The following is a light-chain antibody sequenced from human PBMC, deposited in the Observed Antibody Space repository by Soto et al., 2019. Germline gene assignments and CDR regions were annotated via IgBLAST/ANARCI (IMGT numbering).Light chain of an antibody. J-gene: IGLJ2*01. CDR2: GNT. CDR1: SSNIGAGYD. Sequence: QSVLTQPPSVSGAPGQRGTISCTGCSSNIGAGYDVHWYQQLPGRAPKLLIYGNTNRPSGVPDRFSGSKSGTSASLAITGLQAEDEADYYCLSFDSSLSVVFGGGTKVTVL. V-gene: IGLV1-40*01. CDR3: LSFDSSLSVV.